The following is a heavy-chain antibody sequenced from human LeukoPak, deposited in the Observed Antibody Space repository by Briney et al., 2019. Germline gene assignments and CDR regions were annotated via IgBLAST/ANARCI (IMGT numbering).Heavy chain of an antibody. Sequence: SETLSLTCTVSGGSISSYYWSWIRQPPGKGLEWIGYTYYSGSTNYNPSLKSRVTISVDTSKNQFSLKLSSVTAADTAVYYCARHPYSSSSGFDYWGQGTLVTVSS. V-gene: IGHV4-59*08. CDR3: ARHPYSSSSGFDY. CDR1: GGSISSYY. J-gene: IGHJ4*02. D-gene: IGHD6-6*01. CDR2: TYYSGST.